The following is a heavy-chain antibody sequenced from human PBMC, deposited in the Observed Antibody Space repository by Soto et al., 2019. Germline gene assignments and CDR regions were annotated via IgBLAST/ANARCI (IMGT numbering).Heavy chain of an antibody. V-gene: IGHV3-23*01. Sequence: GGSLRLSCAASGFTFSSYTMGWVRQAPGKGLKWVSDINGSGGNTYYIDSVKGRFTISRDNSKNTLYLQMNNLRAEDTAVYYCAKAVMVVGSAYDIWGQGTMVTVSS. CDR3: AKAVMVVGSAYDI. CDR2: INGSGGNT. J-gene: IGHJ3*02. CDR1: GFTFSSYT. D-gene: IGHD2-15*01.